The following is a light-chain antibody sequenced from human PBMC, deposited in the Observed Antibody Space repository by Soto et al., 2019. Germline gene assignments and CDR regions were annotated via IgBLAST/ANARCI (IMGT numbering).Light chain of an antibody. CDR2: GAN. Sequence: EIVLTQSPGTLSVSPGERAALSCKASQTVTSNYLAWFHQRPGQAPRLLLYGANRRATGSPDRMTGSGSGTDFNLNIASLEPEDSGLYYCQQYAGAPWTFGPGTRVEIK. J-gene: IGKJ1*01. CDR3: QQYAGAPWT. V-gene: IGKV3-20*01. CDR1: QTVTSNY.